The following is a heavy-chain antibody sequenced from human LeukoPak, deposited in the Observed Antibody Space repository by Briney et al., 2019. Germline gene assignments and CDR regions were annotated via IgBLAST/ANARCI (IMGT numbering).Heavy chain of an antibody. CDR1: GFTFSSYE. V-gene: IGHV3-48*03. CDR3: ARDAAKANWYFDV. Sequence: GGSLTLSCAASGFTFSSYEMNWVREAPGKGLVWVSYISSSSATFYYADSVEGRFTISRDNAKNSLYLQMSSLRAEDTAVYYCARDAAKANWYFDVWGRGSLVTVSS. CDR2: ISSSSATF. J-gene: IGHJ2*01.